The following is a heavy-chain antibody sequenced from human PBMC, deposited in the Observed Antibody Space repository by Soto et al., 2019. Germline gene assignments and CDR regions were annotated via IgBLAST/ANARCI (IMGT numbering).Heavy chain of an antibody. CDR3: ARDRAGIAAAGS. CDR2: IIPILGIA. J-gene: IGHJ5*02. D-gene: IGHD6-13*01. CDR1: GGTFSSYT. V-gene: IGHV1-69*08. Sequence: QVKLVQSGAEVKKPGSSVKVSCKASGGTFSSYTISWVRQAPGQVLEWMGRIIPILGIANYAQKFQGRVTMTSDKSTSTAYMELSSLRSEDTAVYYCARDRAGIAAAGSWGQGPLVTVSS.